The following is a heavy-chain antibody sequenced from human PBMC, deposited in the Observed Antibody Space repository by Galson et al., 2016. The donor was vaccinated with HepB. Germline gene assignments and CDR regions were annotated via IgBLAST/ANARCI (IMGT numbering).Heavy chain of an antibody. D-gene: IGHD6-19*01. Sequence: SLRLSCAASGFSFSSYVMSWVRQAPGKGLEWVSNIRGSDGSTYYADSVKGRFTISRDNSKNTLYLQMNSLRAEDTAVYFCAREGAGMAVAGTAFDYWGQGTLATVSS. CDR3: AREGAGMAVAGTAFDY. CDR2: IRGSDGST. V-gene: IGHV3-23*01. CDR1: GFSFSSYV. J-gene: IGHJ4*02.